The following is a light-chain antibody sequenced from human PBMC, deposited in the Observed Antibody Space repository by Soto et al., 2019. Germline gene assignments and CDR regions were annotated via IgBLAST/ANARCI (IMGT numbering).Light chain of an antibody. CDR1: QSVSANY. J-gene: IGKJ2*01. CDR3: QQYGSSPPYT. CDR2: GSS. Sequence: EIVLTQSPGTLSLSPGERATLSCRASQSVSANYIAWYQQKPGQSPRLLIYGSSDRATGIPDRFSGSGSETDFTLTISRVEPEDFAVDYCQQYGSSPPYTFGQGTKLEIK. V-gene: IGKV3-20*01.